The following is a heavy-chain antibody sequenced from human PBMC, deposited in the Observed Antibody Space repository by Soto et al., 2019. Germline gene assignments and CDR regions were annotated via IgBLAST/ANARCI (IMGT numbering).Heavy chain of an antibody. D-gene: IGHD1-26*01. V-gene: IGHV4-59*01. CDR1: GGSISSYY. CDR2: IYYSGST. Sequence: LSLTCTVSGGSISSYYWSWIRQPPGKGLEWIGYIYYSGSTNYNPSLKSRVTISVDTSKNQFSLKLSSVTAADTAVYYCATQSIVGDYWLDYWGQGTLVTVSS. CDR3: ATQSIVGDYWLDY. J-gene: IGHJ4*02.